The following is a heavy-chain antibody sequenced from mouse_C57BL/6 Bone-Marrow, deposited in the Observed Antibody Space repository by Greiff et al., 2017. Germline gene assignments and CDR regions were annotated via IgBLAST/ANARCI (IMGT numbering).Heavy chain of an antibody. V-gene: IGHV14-3*01. J-gene: IGHJ1*03. CDR2: IDPANGNT. D-gene: IGHD1-1*01. Sequence: VQLKQSVAELVRPGASVKLSCTASGFNIKNTYMHWVKQRPDQGLEWIGRIDPANGNTKYAPKFQGKATITADTSSNTAYLQLRSLTSEDTAIYYCARRYYGSTLYWYFDVWGTGTTVTVSS. CDR3: ARRYYGSTLYWYFDV. CDR1: GFNIKNTY.